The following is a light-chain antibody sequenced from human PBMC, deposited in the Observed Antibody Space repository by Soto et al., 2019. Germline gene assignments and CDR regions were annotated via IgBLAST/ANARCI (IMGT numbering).Light chain of an antibody. CDR1: QSVSSSY. CDR2: AAS. V-gene: IGKV3-20*01. Sequence: ESVLTQSPGTLSLSPGERAALSCRASQSVSSSYLAWYQQKSGQAPRLLIYAASTRATGIPDRFSGSGSGTDFTLTISRLEPADFAVYFCQLYGSSPPRYTFGQGTKLEIK. J-gene: IGKJ2*01. CDR3: QLYGSSPPRYT.